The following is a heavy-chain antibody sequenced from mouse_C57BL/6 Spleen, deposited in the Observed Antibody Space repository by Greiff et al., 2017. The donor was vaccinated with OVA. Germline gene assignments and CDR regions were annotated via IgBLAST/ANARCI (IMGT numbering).Heavy chain of an antibody. J-gene: IGHJ4*01. CDR3: ARDGSSYAMDY. CDR2: INPNNGGT. D-gene: IGHD1-1*01. CDR1: GYTFTDYY. Sequence: EVQLQQSGPELVKPGASVKISCKASGYTFTDYYMNWVKQSHGKSLEWIGDINPNNGGTSYKQKFKGKATLTVDKSSSTAYMELRSLTSEDSAVYDCARDGSSYAMDYWGQGTSVTVSS. V-gene: IGHV1-26*01.